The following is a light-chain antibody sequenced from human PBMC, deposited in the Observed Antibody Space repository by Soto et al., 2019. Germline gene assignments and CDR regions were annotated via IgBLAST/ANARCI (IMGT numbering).Light chain of an antibody. J-gene: IGKJ4*01. CDR2: DAS. Sequence: DIQMTQSPSSLSASVGDRVTITCPASQDSSSYLNWYQQKPGKAPKLLIYDASNLETGVPSRFSGSGSGTDFTFTISSLQPEDIATYYCQQYDNLPLTFGGGTKVEIK. V-gene: IGKV1-33*01. CDR1: QDSSSY. CDR3: QQYDNLPLT.